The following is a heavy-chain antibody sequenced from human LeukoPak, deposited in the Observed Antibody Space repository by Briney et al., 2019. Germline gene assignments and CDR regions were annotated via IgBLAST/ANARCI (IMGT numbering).Heavy chain of an antibody. CDR3: ARLKSDGSGSYYSYYYYYYYMDV. CDR1: GGSISSSSYY. Sequence: SETLSLTCTVSGGSISSSSYYWGWIRQPPGKGLEWIGSIYYSGSTYYNPSLKSRVTISVDTSKNQFSLKLSSVTAADTAVYYCARLKSDGSGSYYSYYYYYYYMDVWGKGTTVTVSS. V-gene: IGHV4-39*01. CDR2: IYYSGST. D-gene: IGHD3-10*01. J-gene: IGHJ6*03.